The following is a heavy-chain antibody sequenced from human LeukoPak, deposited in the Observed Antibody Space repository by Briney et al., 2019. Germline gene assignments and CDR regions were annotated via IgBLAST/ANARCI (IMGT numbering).Heavy chain of an antibody. D-gene: IGHD6-13*01. Sequence: GGSLRLSCAASGFTFASYAMSWVRHATGKGLEWVSAISGNGGSTYYADSVKGRFSISRDNSKNTLYLQMNSLRAEDTALYYCAKAPLVGIAAAGGAFFYWGQGTLVTVSS. CDR2: ISGNGGST. CDR1: GFTFASYA. V-gene: IGHV3-23*01. CDR3: AKAPLVGIAAAGGAFFY. J-gene: IGHJ4*02.